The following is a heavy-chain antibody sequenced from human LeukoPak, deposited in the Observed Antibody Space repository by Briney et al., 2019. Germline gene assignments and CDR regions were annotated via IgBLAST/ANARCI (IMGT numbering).Heavy chain of an antibody. V-gene: IGHV3-33*01. Sequence: PGRSLRLSCAASGFTFSSYGMHWVRQAPGKGLEWVAVTWNDGSKKYYTDSVKGRFTISKDNSKNTLYLQMNSLRAEDTAVYYCARDHSAGRCYFDYWGQGTLVTVSS. CDR1: GFTFSSYG. D-gene: IGHD4-11*01. CDR3: ARDHSAGRCYFDY. CDR2: TWNDGSKK. J-gene: IGHJ4*02.